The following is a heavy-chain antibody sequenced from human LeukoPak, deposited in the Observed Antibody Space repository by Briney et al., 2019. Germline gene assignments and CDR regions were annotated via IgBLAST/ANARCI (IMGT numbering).Heavy chain of an antibody. CDR2: IKTDGSQI. Sequence: GGSLRLSCAGSGFTFSSYWMTWVRQAPGKGLEWVANIKTDGSQIYYLDSVKGRFTISRDNAKNSLYLQMNSLRAEDTAVYYCARDLNWETYWGQGTLVSVSS. CDR3: ARDLNWETY. J-gene: IGHJ4*02. D-gene: IGHD7-27*01. V-gene: IGHV3-7*01. CDR1: GFTFSSYW.